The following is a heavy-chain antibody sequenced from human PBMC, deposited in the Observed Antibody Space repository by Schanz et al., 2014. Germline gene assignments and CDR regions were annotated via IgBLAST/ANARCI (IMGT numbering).Heavy chain of an antibody. CDR3: VRDSFFAFDY. CDR1: GFTFSTHA. CDR2: ISSRSSHI. Sequence: EVQLVESGGGVVQPGRSLRLSCAASGFTFSTHAMHWVRQAPGKGLEWVSSISSRSSHIYYADSVKGRFTVSRDNAKNSVFLQMNSLRAEDTAVYYCVRDSFFAFDYWGQGTLVTVSS. D-gene: IGHD3-3*01. V-gene: IGHV3-21*01. J-gene: IGHJ4*02.